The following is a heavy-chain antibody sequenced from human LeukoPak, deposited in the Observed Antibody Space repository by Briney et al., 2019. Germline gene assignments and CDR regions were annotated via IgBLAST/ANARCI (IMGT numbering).Heavy chain of an antibody. V-gene: IGHV4-34*01. CDR2: INHSGST. CDR3: ARGRITMVRGPYYFDY. D-gene: IGHD3-10*01. J-gene: IGHJ4*02. Sequence: SETLSLTCAVYGGSFSGYYWSWIRQPPGKGLEWIGEINHSGSTNYNPSLKSRVTISVDTSKNQFSLKLSSVTAADTAVYYCARGRITMVRGPYYFDYRGQGTLVTVSS. CDR1: GGSFSGYY.